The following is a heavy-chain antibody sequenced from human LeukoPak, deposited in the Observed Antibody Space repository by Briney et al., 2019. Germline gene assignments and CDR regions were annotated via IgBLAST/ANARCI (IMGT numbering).Heavy chain of an antibody. V-gene: IGHV4-39*01. D-gene: IGHD6-13*01. CDR1: GVSISSSNSY. Sequence: SETLSLTCTVSGVSISSSNSYWGWIRQPPGKGLEWIGSIYYTGNTYHNASLKSRVTISIDTSKNQISLRLTSVTATDTAVYYCARGGGSWFEDYWGQGTLVTVSS. J-gene: IGHJ4*02. CDR3: ARGGGSWFEDY. CDR2: IYYTGNT.